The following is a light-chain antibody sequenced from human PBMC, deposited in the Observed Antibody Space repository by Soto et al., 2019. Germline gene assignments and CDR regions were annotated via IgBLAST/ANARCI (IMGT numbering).Light chain of an antibody. CDR2: GAS. CDR1: QSVRNN. Sequence: EIVMSQSPATLSVSPGERATLSCRASQSVRNNLAWYQQRPGQAPRLLIYGASTRASGIPARFTGGGSETDFTLTITSLQYEDFEVYYRQQYDSYMYAFGQGTKADIK. J-gene: IGKJ2*01. V-gene: IGKV3-15*01. CDR3: QQYDSYMYA.